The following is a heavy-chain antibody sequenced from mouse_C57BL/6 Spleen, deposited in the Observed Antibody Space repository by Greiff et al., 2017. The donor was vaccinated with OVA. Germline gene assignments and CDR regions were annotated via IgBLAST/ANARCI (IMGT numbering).Heavy chain of an antibody. Sequence: EVKLVESGPGLVKPSQSLSLTCSVTGYSITSGYYWNWIRQFPGNKLEWMGYISYDGSNNYNPSLKNRISITRDTSKNQFFLKLNSVTTEDTATYYCARTAQATSSFADWGQGTLVTVSA. D-gene: IGHD3-2*02. CDR2: ISYDGSN. V-gene: IGHV3-6*01. CDR1: GYSITSGYY. J-gene: IGHJ3*01. CDR3: ARTAQATSSFAD.